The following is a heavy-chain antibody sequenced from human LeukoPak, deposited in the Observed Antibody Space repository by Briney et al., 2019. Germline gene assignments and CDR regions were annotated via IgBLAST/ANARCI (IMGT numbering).Heavy chain of an antibody. Sequence: PSETLSLTCTVPGGSISSYYWSWIRQPPGKGLEWIGYIYYSGSTNYNPSLKSRVTISVDTSKNQFSLKLSSVTAADTAVYYCARAVRYYYDSSGYYYYGMDVWGQGTTVTVSS. CDR1: GGSISSYY. D-gene: IGHD3-22*01. CDR3: ARAVRYYYDSSGYYYYGMDV. CDR2: IYYSGST. V-gene: IGHV4-59*01. J-gene: IGHJ6*02.